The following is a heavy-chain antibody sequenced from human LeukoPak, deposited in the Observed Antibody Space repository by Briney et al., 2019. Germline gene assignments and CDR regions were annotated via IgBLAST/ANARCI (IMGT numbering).Heavy chain of an antibody. J-gene: IGHJ5*02. CDR1: GFALSDPS. CDR2: ISTLSTYM. V-gene: IGHV3-21*01. Sequence: PGGSLRLSCAVSGFALSDPSKNWVGQAPGKGLEWVSSISTLSTYMYYADSVKGRFTISRDNAKNSLYLHMNSLRAEDTAVYFCARDHWNPNDAFISWGQGTLVTVSS. D-gene: IGHD1-1*01. CDR3: ARDHWNPNDAFIS.